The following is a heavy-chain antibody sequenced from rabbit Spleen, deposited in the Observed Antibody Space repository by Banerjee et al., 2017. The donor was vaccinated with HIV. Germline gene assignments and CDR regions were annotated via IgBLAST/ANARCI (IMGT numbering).Heavy chain of an antibody. D-gene: IGHD2-1*01. CDR2: IYGGDGHST. CDR3: SGGSDFARGMNL. Sequence: QSLEESGGDLVKPGASLTLTCTASGFSFSSDYYICWVRQAPGKGLEWIGCIYGGDGHSTAYASWAKGRFTISKTSSTAVTLQMTSLTAADTATYFCSGGSDFARGMNLWGPGTLVTVS. CDR1: GFSFSSDYY. J-gene: IGHJ4*01. V-gene: IGHV1S40*01.